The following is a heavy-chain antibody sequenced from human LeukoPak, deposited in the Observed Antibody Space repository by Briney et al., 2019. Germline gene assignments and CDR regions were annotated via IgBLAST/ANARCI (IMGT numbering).Heavy chain of an antibody. J-gene: IGHJ3*02. V-gene: IGHV3-64*01. D-gene: IGHD6-13*01. CDR1: GFTFSSYA. Sequence: GGSLRLSCAASGFTFSSYAMHWVRQAPGKGLGYVSAISSNGGSTYYANSVKGRFTISRDNSKNTLYLQMGSLRTEDMAVYYCARVRQQLVRGAFDIWGQGTMVTVSS. CDR3: ARVRQQLVRGAFDI. CDR2: ISSNGGST.